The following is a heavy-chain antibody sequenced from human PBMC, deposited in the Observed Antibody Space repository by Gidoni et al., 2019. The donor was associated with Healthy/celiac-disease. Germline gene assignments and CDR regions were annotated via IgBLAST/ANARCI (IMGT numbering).Heavy chain of an antibody. CDR1: GGTFSSYT. CDR3: ARGGSNIPFGY. Sequence: QVQLAQSGAELQTPASSVKVSCKASGGTFSSYTISWLRQAPGQGLVWMGRIIPSRGIANYAQKFQGRVTITADKSTSTAYMELSSLRSEDTAVYYCARGGSNIPFGYWGQGTLVTVSS. J-gene: IGHJ4*02. CDR2: IIPSRGIA. D-gene: IGHD3-10*01. V-gene: IGHV1-69*02.